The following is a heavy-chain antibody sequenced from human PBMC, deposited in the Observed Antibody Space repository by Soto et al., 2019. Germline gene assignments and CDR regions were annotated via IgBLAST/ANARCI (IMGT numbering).Heavy chain of an antibody. Sequence: QVQLVQSGAEVKKPGSSVKVSCKASGGTFSSSSISWVRQAPGQGLEWMGGIIPIFGTANYTQKFQGRVTITADESTSTAYMELSSLSSDDTAVYYCARPIRYCCERGGQSAWFDPWGQGTLVTVSS. J-gene: IGHJ5*02. CDR1: GGTFSSSS. D-gene: IGHD2-15*01. V-gene: IGHV1-69*12. CDR2: IIPIFGTA. CDR3: ARPIRYCCERGGQSAWFDP.